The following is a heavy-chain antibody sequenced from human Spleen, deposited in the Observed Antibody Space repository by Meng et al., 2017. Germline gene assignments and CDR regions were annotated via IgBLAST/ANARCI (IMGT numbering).Heavy chain of an antibody. D-gene: IGHD6-25*01. Sequence: ASVKVSCKASGYTFTDYYMHWVRQAPGQGLEWMGRINPDTGVTNYAQKFQGRVTMTGDTSISTAYMELSGLRSDDTAMYYCARDEDISAAGKLFGDYWGQGTLVTVSS. CDR2: INPDTGVT. CDR3: ARDEDISAAGKLFGDY. J-gene: IGHJ4*02. CDR1: GYTFTDYY. V-gene: IGHV1-2*06.